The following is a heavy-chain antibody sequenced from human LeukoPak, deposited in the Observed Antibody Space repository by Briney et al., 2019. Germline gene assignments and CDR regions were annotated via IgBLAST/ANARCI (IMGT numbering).Heavy chain of an antibody. CDR3: AKTNGYFDS. Sequence: GGSLRLSCAASGFTFSNYAMTWLRQAPGKGLECVSGINGGGDNAYYTNSLKGRFTISRDNSKNTLYLQMNSLRAEDTAVYYCAKTNGYFDSWGQGTLVTVSS. J-gene: IGHJ4*02. CDR1: GFTFSNYA. CDR2: INGGGDNA. V-gene: IGHV3-23*01.